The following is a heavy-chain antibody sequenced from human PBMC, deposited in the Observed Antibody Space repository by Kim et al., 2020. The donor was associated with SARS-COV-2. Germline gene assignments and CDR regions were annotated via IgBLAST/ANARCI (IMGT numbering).Heavy chain of an antibody. Sequence: ASVKVSCKTSGYPFAGYGITWVRQAPGQGLEWMAWISFYNGNSHYAQNFQVRVTLTKDSPTTTAYMELRSLRSDDTAMYYCARDGDYTVDYWGQGTLVTVSP. CDR1: GYPFAGYG. CDR3: ARDGDYTVDY. V-gene: IGHV1-18*04. CDR2: ISFYNGNS. J-gene: IGHJ4*02. D-gene: IGHD4-17*01.